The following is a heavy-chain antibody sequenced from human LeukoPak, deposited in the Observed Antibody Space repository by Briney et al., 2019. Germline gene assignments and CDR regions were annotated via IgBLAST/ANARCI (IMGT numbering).Heavy chain of an antibody. V-gene: IGHV4-59*08. CDR1: GGSITTYY. CDR3: ARRRTTGLSGYLDV. J-gene: IGHJ6*03. CDR2: FSFSESV. Sequence: PSETLSLTCTVSGGSITTYYWSWFRQPPGSGLEWIGDFSFSESVDYNPSLKGRVTISVGTPNKNHFSLKLDSVTAADTAVYYCARRRTTGLSGYLDVWGEGTTVTVSS. D-gene: IGHD2-2*01.